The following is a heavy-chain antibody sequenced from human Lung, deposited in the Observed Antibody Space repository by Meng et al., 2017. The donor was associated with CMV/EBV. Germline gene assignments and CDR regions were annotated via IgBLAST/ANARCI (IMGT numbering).Heavy chain of an antibody. Sequence: AGYGFTSTWIGWVHQMPGTGLEWLGSVYPGDSHASYSPSFEGQVTISADKSINTAYLQWSSLKASDTAMYYCARGRVIVNSFGYFDSWGQGTLVTVSS. V-gene: IGHV5-51*07. J-gene: IGHJ4*02. CDR1: GYGFTSTW. D-gene: IGHD3-10*01. CDR3: ARGRVIVNSFGYFDS. CDR2: VYPGDSHA.